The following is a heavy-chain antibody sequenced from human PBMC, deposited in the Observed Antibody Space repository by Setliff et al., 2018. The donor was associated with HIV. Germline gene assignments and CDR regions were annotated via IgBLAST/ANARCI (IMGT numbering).Heavy chain of an antibody. Sequence: SETLSLTCAVSGGSISSNNWWSWVRQPPGKGLEWIGEISHSGGTNYNLSLKSRAAISADTSKKQFSLKLTSVTAADTGIYYCVASSSWSCRLNYWGQGTQVTVSS. CDR3: VASSSWSCRLNY. J-gene: IGHJ4*02. CDR1: GGSISSNNW. D-gene: IGHD6-13*01. CDR2: ISHSGGT. V-gene: IGHV4-4*02.